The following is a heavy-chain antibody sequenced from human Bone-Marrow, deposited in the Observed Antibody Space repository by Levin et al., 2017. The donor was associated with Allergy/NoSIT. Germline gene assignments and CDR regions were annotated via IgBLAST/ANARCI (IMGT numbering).Heavy chain of an antibody. CDR2: IWSDGNKK. V-gene: IGHV3-33*01. J-gene: IGHJ4*02. CDR3: ARDRVRGEYSTSAPLGN. Sequence: GESLKISCAASGFTFNSYGMHWVRQAPGKGLEWVAVIWSDGNKKDYAESVRGRFTISRDNSKNTMDLQMNSLRAEDTAVYYWARDRVRGEYSTSAPLGNWGQGTLVTVSS. CDR1: GFTFNSYG. D-gene: IGHD6-6*01.